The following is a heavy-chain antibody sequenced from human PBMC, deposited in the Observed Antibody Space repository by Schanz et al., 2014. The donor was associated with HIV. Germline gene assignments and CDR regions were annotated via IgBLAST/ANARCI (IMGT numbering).Heavy chain of an antibody. CDR1: GGTFSSHS. Sequence: QVQLLQSGTEVKKPGSSVKVSCKGSGGTFSSHSVNWVRQAPGQGPEWMGGIIPKFGIPNYAQKFQSRLIITVDESTSTVYMELSSLRSEDTAIYYCARDLGGDFWSTQGGLDPWGQGTLVTVSS. V-gene: IGHV1-69*01. D-gene: IGHD3-3*01. CDR3: ARDLGGDFWSTQGGLDP. CDR2: IIPKFGIP. J-gene: IGHJ5*02.